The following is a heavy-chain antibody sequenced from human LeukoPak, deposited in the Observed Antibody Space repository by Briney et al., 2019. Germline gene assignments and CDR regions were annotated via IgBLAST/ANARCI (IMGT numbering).Heavy chain of an antibody. CDR3: ARDIEAAGLFLDY. V-gene: IGHV3-7*01. CDR1: GFTCSSYW. J-gene: IGHJ4*02. D-gene: IGHD6-13*01. Sequence: PGGSLRLSCAASGFTCSSYWMSWVRQAPGKGLEWVANMKYDGSENYYVDSVKGRFTISRDNAKNSLYLQMNSLRAEDTAVYYCARDIEAAGLFLDYWGQGTLVTVSS. CDR2: MKYDGSEN.